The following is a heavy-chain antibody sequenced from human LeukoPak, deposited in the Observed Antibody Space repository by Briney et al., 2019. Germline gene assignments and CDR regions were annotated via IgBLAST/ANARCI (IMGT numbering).Heavy chain of an antibody. CDR1: GFTFTNYA. CDR2: ISGGGETT. Sequence: GGSLRLSCAASGFTFTNYAMNWVRQAPGKGLEWVSSISGGGETTYYADSAKGRFTISRDNSQNTLYLQMNSLRAEDTAVYYCARDYADYVGYFFFDYWGQGTLVTVSS. V-gene: IGHV3-23*01. CDR3: ARDYADYVGYFFFDY. D-gene: IGHD4-17*01. J-gene: IGHJ4*02.